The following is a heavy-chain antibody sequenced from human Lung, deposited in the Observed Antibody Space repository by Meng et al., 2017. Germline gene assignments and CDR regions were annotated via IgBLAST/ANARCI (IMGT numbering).Heavy chain of an antibody. D-gene: IGHD5-18*01. CDR2: ISSTGDST. V-gene: IGHV3-23*01. Sequence: EVQRMESGGGLVQPGGSLLLSCAASGFTFPAFSMTWVRQAPGKGLEWVSTISSTGDSTFYPDSVKGRFIVSRDNSKNTLYLQMNGLRAEDTAIYYCAKEAAMASWGQGTLVTVSS. CDR3: AKEAAMAS. CDR1: GFTFPAFS. J-gene: IGHJ5*02.